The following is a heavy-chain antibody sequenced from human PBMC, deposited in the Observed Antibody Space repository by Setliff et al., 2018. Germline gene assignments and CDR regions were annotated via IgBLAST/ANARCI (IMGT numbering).Heavy chain of an antibody. CDR1: GFTFSSYS. CDR3: ARVASWSGQNDAFDI. V-gene: IGHV3-21*01. CDR2: ISTSSYP. D-gene: IGHD3-3*01. J-gene: IGHJ3*02. Sequence: GGSLRLSCAASGFTFSSYSMNWVRQAPGKGLEWVSAISTSSYPYYADSVKGRFTISRDNAKTSVNLQMNSLRAEDTAVYYCARVASWSGQNDAFDIWGQGTMVTVSS.